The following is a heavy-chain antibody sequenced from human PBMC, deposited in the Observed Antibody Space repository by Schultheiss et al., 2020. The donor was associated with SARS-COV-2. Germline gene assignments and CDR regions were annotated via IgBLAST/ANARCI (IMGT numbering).Heavy chain of an antibody. D-gene: IGHD3-22*01. CDR3: ARHSVGYYHADY. CDR2: IGIAGDT. CDR1: GFTFSCDD. Sequence: GGSLRLSCAASGFTFSCDDMPWVRQVTGKGLEWVSPIGIAGDTYYPGSVKGRFSISRDNAKNSLYLQMNSLRAGDTAVYYCARHSVGYYHADYWGQGTLVTVSS. V-gene: IGHV3-13*01. J-gene: IGHJ4*02.